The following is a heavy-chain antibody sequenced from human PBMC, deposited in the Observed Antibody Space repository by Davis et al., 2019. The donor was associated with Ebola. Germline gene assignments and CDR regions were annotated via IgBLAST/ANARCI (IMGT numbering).Heavy chain of an antibody. Sequence: SETLSLTCAVYGGSFSGYYWSWIRQPPGKGLEWIGYIYYSGSTNYNPSLKSRVTISVDTSKNQFSLKLSSVTAADTAVYYCARLGYSGYDSFDYWGQGTLVTVSS. D-gene: IGHD5-12*01. J-gene: IGHJ4*02. CDR2: IYYSGST. CDR3: ARLGYSGYDSFDY. V-gene: IGHV4-59*01. CDR1: GGSFSGYY.